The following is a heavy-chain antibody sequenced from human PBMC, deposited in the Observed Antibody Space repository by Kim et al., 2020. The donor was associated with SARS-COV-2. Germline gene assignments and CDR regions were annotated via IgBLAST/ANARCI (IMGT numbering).Heavy chain of an antibody. CDR1: GGSFSGYY. D-gene: IGHD3-22*01. J-gene: IGHJ4*02. CDR3: ARSYDSSGYPSPFDY. Sequence: SETLSLTCAVYGGSFSGYYWSWIRQPPGKGLEWIGEINHSGSTNYNPSLKSRVTISVDTSNQFSLKLSSVTAADTAVYYCARSYDSSGYPSPFDYWGQGT. CDR2: INHSGST. V-gene: IGHV4-34*01.